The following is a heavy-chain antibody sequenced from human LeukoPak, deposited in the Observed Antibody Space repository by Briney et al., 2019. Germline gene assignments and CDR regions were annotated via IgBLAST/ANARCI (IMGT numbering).Heavy chain of an antibody. D-gene: IGHD3-22*01. CDR3: ARGFEYYYDSSGFPTPSTPYYFDY. J-gene: IGHJ4*02. V-gene: IGHV1-69*04. Sequence: SVKVSCKASGGTFSSYAISWVRQAPGQGLEWMGRIIPILGIANYAQKFQGRVTITADKSTSTAYMELSGLRSEDTAVYYCARGFEYYYDSSGFPTPSTPYYFDYWGQGTLVTVSS. CDR2: IIPILGIA. CDR1: GGTFSSYA.